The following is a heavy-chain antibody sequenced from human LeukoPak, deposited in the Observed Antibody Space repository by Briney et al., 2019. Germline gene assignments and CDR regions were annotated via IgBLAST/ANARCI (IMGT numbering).Heavy chain of an antibody. Sequence: SETLSLTCTVSGVSISGNYWSWIRQPPGKGLEWIGEIIHRGSTNYNPSLKSRLTISVDTSKNQFSLKLSSVTAADTAVYYCARGDTVAARPGRFDYWGQGTLVTVSS. CDR1: GVSISGNY. V-gene: IGHV4-34*01. J-gene: IGHJ4*02. CDR3: ARGDTVAARPGRFDY. D-gene: IGHD6-6*01. CDR2: IIHRGST.